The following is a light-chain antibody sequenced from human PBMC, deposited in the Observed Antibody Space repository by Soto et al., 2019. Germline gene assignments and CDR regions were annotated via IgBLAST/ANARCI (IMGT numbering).Light chain of an antibody. CDR3: QQSYSTPYT. CDR2: LTS. V-gene: IGKV1-39*01. J-gene: IGKJ2*01. Sequence: DIQMTQSPSSLSASVGDRVTITCRASQSISNYLNWYQQKPGKAPKLLIYLTSSLQSGVPSRFSGSGSGTDFTLTISSLQPEDSATYYCQQSYSTPYTFGQGTKLEIK. CDR1: QSISNY.